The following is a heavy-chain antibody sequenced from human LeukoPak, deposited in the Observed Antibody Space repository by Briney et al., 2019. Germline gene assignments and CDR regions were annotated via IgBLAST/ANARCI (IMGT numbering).Heavy chain of an antibody. CDR1: GYTFTIYG. CDR3: ATDRTLLLPDWFDP. D-gene: IGHD1-1*01. CDR2: ISAYNGNT. V-gene: IGHV1-18*01. Sequence: AAVKVSCKASGYTFTIYGISWVRQAPGQGLEGMGWISAYNGNTNYAQKLQGRVTMTTDTSTSTAYMELRSLRSDDTAVYYCATDRTLLLPDWFDPWGQGTLVTVSS. J-gene: IGHJ5*02.